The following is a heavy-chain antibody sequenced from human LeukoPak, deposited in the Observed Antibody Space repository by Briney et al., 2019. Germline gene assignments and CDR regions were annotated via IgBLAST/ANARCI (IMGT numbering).Heavy chain of an antibody. V-gene: IGHV1-69*05. Sequence: SVKVSCKASRGTFSSYAISWVRQAPGQGLEWMGRIIPIFGTANYAQKFQGRVTITTDESTSTAYMELSSLRSEDTAVYYCARGGYCSGGSCSPYYFDYWGQGTLVTVSS. CDR1: RGTFSSYA. D-gene: IGHD2-15*01. CDR2: IIPIFGTA. J-gene: IGHJ4*02. CDR3: ARGGYCSGGSCSPYYFDY.